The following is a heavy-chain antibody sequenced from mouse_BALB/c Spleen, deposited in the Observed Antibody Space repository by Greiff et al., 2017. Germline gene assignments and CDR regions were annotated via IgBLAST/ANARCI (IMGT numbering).Heavy chain of an antibody. CDR3: ASYYYGSSRYFDV. J-gene: IGHJ1*01. Sequence: EVQLQQSGPGLVKPSQSLSLTCSVTGYSITSGYYWNWIRQFPGNKLEWMGYISYDGSNNYNPSLKNRISITRDTSKNQFFLKLNSVTTEDTATYYCASYYYGSSRYFDVWGAGTTVTVSS. D-gene: IGHD1-1*01. CDR1: GYSITSGYY. CDR2: ISYDGSN. V-gene: IGHV3-6*02.